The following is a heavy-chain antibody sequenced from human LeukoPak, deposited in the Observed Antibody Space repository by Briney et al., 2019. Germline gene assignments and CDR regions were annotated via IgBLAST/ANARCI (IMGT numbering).Heavy chain of an antibody. CDR2: ISSSSSYI. J-gene: IGHJ4*02. V-gene: IGHV3-21*01. Sequence: PGGSLRLSCAASGFKFSSYSMKWVRRAPGKGLEWVSFISSSSSYIYYADSLKGRFTISRDNAKNSLYLQMNSLRAEDTAVYYCARGTMFPYYFDYWGQGTLVTVSS. D-gene: IGHD3-10*02. CDR3: ARGTMFPYYFDY. CDR1: GFKFSSYS.